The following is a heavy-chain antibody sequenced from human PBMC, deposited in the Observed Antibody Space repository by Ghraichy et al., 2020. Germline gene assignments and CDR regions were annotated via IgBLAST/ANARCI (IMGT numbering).Heavy chain of an antibody. J-gene: IGHJ4*02. Sequence: SETLSLTCTVSGFSISRGFYWGWIRQPPGRGLEWVGSVFHSGTTYSSSSLKTRITMPVDTSKNQFSLKLTSVTAADTGVYYCTRLAGQGGPQDFFDSWGQGTVVLVSS. CDR2: VFHSGTT. CDR1: GFSISRGFY. D-gene: IGHD2-15*01. V-gene: IGHV4-38-2*02. CDR3: TRLAGQGGPQDFFDS.